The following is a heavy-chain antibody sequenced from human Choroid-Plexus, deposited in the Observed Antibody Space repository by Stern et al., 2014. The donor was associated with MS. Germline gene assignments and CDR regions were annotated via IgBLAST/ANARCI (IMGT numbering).Heavy chain of an antibody. CDR3: VRERCIXTRCYGGRFGYYYYGMDV. CDR2: IDRGXDP. J-gene: IGHJ6*02. D-gene: IGHD2-2*01. Sequence: QVQLXXWGAGLLKPSETLSLTCAVYGGSFSGYYWSWIRQSPGKGLEWIGEIDRGXDPNYNPSLKSRITISVDRSRTHLSLNLSAVTXAXTXIYYCVRERCIXTRCYGGRFGYYYYGMDVWGQGTTVTVSS. V-gene: IGHV4-34*01. CDR1: GGSFSGYY.